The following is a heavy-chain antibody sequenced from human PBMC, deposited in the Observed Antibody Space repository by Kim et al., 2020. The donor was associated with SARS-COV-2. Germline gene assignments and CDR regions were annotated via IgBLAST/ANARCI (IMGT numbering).Heavy chain of an antibody. V-gene: IGHV1-18*01. D-gene: IGHD3-22*01. CDR2: GNT. Sequence: GNTNYAQKLQGRVTMTTDTSTSTAYMELRSLRSDDTAVYYCARSSSGYLFWGQGTLVTVSS. J-gene: IGHJ4*02. CDR3: ARSSSGYLF.